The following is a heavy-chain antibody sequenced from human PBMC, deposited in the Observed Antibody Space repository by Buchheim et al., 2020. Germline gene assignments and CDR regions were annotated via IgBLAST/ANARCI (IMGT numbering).Heavy chain of an antibody. V-gene: IGHV4-61*02. Sequence: QVQLQESGPGLVKPSQTLSLTCTVSGGSISSGSYYWSWIRQPAGKGLEWIGRIYTSGSTNYNPSLKSRVTISVDTSKNQFSLKLSSVTAADTAVYYCARDRADGGPYYYYYGMDVWGQGTT. CDR2: IYTSGST. D-gene: IGHD4-23*01. CDR1: GGSISSGSYY. J-gene: IGHJ6*02. CDR3: ARDRADGGPYYYYYGMDV.